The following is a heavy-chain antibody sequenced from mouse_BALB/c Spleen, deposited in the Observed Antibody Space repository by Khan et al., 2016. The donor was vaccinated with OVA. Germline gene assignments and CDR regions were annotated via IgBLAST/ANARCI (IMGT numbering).Heavy chain of an antibody. CDR1: GYAFTNYQ. V-gene: IGHV1S81*02. J-gene: IGHJ3*01. CDR3: TRGGYGGFAY. Sequence: QVQLKQSGAELVKPGASVKLSCKASGYAFTNYQMYWVKQRPGQGLEWIGEINPSNGGTNFNEKFKSKATLTVDKSSSTAYMQLSSLTSEDSAFYCCTRGGYGGFAYWGQGTLVTVSA. CDR2: INPSNGGT. D-gene: IGHD3-1*01.